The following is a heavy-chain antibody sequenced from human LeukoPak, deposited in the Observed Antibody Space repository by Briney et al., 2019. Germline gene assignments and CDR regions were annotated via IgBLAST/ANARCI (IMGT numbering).Heavy chain of an antibody. CDR2: IYPGYSDT. J-gene: IGHJ4*02. V-gene: IGHV5-51*01. D-gene: IGHD2-21*02. CDR3: ARLAVVTAQRMYYFDY. CDR1: GYSFTNYW. Sequence: GESLKISCKGSGYSFTNYWIGWVRQMPGKGLEWMGIIYPGYSDTRYSPSFQGQGTLSADKSISTAYLQWSSLKASDTAMYYCARLAVVTAQRMYYFDYWGQGTLVTVSS.